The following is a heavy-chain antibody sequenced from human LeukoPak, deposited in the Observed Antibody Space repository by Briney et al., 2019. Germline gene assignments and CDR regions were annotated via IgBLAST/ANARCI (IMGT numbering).Heavy chain of an antibody. J-gene: IGHJ4*02. Sequence: SETLSLTCTVSGYSVSSGSYYWIWLRQPPGKGLEWIGYIYYSGNTSYNPSLNSRVTISLSTSKNQFSLMMSSVTAADTAIYFCARDTTNVYYYDTSGYDHWGQGTLVTVSS. CDR1: GYSVSSGSYY. V-gene: IGHV4-61*01. D-gene: IGHD3-22*01. CDR3: ARDTTNVYYYDTSGYDH. CDR2: IYYSGNT.